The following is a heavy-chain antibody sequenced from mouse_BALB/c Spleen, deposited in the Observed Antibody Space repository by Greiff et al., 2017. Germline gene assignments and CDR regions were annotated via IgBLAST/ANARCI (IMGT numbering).Heavy chain of an antibody. D-gene: IGHD2-4*01. CDR3: ARAGYYDYDVGGSYYAMDY. CDR1: GYSFTGYN. V-gene: IGHV1-39*01. CDR2: IDPYYGGT. J-gene: IGHJ4*01. Sequence: EVQLQQSGPELEKPGASVKISCKASGYSFTGYNMNWVKQSNGKSLEWIGNIDPYYGGTSYNQKFKGKATLTVDKSSSTAYMQLKSLTSEDSAVYYCARAGYYDYDVGGSYYAMDYWGQGTSVTVSS.